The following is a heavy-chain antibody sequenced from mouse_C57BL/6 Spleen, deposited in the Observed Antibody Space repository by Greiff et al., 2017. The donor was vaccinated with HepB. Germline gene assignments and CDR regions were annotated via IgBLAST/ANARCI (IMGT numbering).Heavy chain of an antibody. V-gene: IGHV1-64*01. Sequence: QVQLKQPGAELVKPGASVKLSCKASGYTFTSYWMHWVKQRPGQGLEWIGMIHPNSGSTNYNEKFKSKATLTVDKSSSTAYMQLSSLTSEDSAVYYCARSVITTVVATGNYFDYWGQGTTLTVSS. J-gene: IGHJ2*01. CDR2: IHPNSGST. CDR3: ARSVITTVVATGNYFDY. CDR1: GYTFTSYW. D-gene: IGHD1-1*01.